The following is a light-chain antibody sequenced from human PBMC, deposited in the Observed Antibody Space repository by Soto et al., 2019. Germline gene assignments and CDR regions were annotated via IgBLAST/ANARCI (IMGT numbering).Light chain of an antibody. J-gene: IGKJ4*01. CDR2: AAS. V-gene: IGKV1-12*01. CDR1: QDVSSS. CDR3: LQCNTFPLT. Sequence: DIQMTQSPSSVSASVGDSVTITCRASQDVSSSLAWYQQKPVEAPKLLIYAASTLQSGVPSRFSGNRSETDFTLTISSLQPEDFATYYCLQCNTFPLTFGRGTKVEIK.